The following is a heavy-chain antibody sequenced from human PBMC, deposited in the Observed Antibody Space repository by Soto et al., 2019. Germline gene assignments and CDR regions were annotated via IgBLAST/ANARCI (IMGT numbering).Heavy chain of an antibody. CDR1: GFIFSNAW. Sequence: EVHLVESGGGLVKPGGSLRLSCAASGFIFSNAWINWVRQAPGKGLEWVGRVKSKTDGGTTDFAAPVKGRFAISRDDSKKMVYLEMNSLKTEDTAIYYCTTDPYMTNIIVRFDYWGHGTLVPVSS. CDR3: TTDPYMTNIIVRFDY. J-gene: IGHJ4*01. CDR2: VKSKTDGGTT. V-gene: IGHV3-15*07. D-gene: IGHD4-17*01.